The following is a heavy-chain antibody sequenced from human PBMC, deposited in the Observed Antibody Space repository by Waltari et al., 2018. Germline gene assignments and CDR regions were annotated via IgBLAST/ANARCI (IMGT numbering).Heavy chain of an antibody. D-gene: IGHD4-17*01. J-gene: IGHJ3*02. CDR3: ARATGVTTVTTLRYHDALDI. CDR1: GYSISSGYY. Sequence: QVQLQESGPGLVKPSETLSLTCAVSGYSISSGYYWGWIRQPPGKGLEWIGSIYHSGSTYYNPSLKSRVTISVDTSKNQFSLKLSSVTAADTAVYYCARATGVTTVTTLRYHDALDIWGQGTMVTVSS. CDR2: IYHSGST. V-gene: IGHV4-38-2*01.